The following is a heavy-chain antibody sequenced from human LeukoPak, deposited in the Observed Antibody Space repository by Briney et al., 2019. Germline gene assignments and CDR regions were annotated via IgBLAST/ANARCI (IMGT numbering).Heavy chain of an antibody. CDR2: IIPIFGTA. D-gene: IGHD2-15*01. V-gene: IGHV1-69*13. CDR3: ARDCSGGSCYSFGWYFDL. Sequence: GASVKVSCTASGGTFSSYAISWVRQAPGQGLEWMGGIIPIFGTANYAQKFQGRVTITADESTSTAYMELSSLRSEDTAVYYCARDCSGGSCYSFGWYFDLWGRGTLVTVSS. CDR1: GGTFSSYA. J-gene: IGHJ2*01.